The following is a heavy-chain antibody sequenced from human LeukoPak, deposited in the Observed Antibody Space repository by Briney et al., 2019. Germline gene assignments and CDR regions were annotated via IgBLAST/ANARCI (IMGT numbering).Heavy chain of an antibody. V-gene: IGHV4-34*01. CDR2: SNHGGST. Sequence: SETLSLTCGVYGGSFSGYYWSWIRQPPGKGLEWIGESNHGGSTNYNQSLKSRVTISVDTSKNQFSLKLSSVTAADTAVYYCARRGSAAADYWGQGTLVTVSS. J-gene: IGHJ4*02. CDR3: ARRGSAAADY. D-gene: IGHD6-25*01. CDR1: GGSFSGYY.